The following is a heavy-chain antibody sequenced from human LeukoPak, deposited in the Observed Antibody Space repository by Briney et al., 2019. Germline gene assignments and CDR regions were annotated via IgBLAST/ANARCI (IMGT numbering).Heavy chain of an antibody. CDR3: ARAHRRTGGNFFDY. CDR2: IYYSGST. CDR1: GGSISSSSYY. J-gene: IGHJ4*02. Sequence: SETLSLTCTVSGGSISSSSYYWGWIRQPPGKGLEWIGSIYYSGSTYYNPSLKSRVTISVDTSKNQFSLKLSSVTAADTAVYYCARAHRRTGGNFFDYWGQGTLVTVSS. V-gene: IGHV4-39*07. D-gene: IGHD7-27*01.